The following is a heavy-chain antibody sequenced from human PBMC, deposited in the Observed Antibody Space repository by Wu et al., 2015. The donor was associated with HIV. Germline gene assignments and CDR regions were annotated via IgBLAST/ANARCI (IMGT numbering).Heavy chain of an antibody. Sequence: QVQLVQSGAEVKKPGSSVRVSCKASGGTFSSYAINWVRRAPGQGLEWMGRIIPIFGTANDAQNFRGRVTITADETTNTAYMELSSLTSDDTAVYYCAREGIAVAGTYYYGMDVWGQGTTVTVSS. CDR1: GGTFSSYA. CDR3: AREGIAVAGTYYYGMDV. V-gene: IGHV1-69*13. CDR2: IIPIFGTA. D-gene: IGHD6-19*01. J-gene: IGHJ6*02.